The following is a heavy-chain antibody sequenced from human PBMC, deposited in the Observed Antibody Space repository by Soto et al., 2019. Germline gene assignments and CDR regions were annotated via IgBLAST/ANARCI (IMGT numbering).Heavy chain of an antibody. D-gene: IGHD4-17*01. V-gene: IGHV4-4*07. J-gene: IGHJ3*02. CDR1: GGSISSYY. Sequence: SETLSLTCTVSGGSISSYYWSWIRQPAGKGLEWIGRIYTGGSTNYNPSLKSRVTMSVDTSKNQFSLKLSSVTAADTAVYYCARDRVTTVATRGGAFDIWGQGTMVTVSS. CDR2: IYTGGST. CDR3: ARDRVTTVATRGGAFDI.